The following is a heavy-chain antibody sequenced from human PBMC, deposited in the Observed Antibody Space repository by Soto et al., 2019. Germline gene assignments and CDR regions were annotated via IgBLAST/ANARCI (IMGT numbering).Heavy chain of an antibody. V-gene: IGHV3-23*01. D-gene: IGHD1-26*01. Sequence: HGGSLRLSCTVTGLTFSSCAMNWVRQAPGKGLEWVSAISDGGRFTYYIDSVKGRFTVSRDDSKNTLYLQMNSLRAEDTAIYYCAKSGPTNFFDFWGHGTLVTVSS. CDR1: GLTFSSCA. J-gene: IGHJ4*01. CDR3: AKSGPTNFFDF. CDR2: ISDGGRFT.